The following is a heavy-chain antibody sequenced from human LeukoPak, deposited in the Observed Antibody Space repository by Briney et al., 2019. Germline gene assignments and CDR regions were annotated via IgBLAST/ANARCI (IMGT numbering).Heavy chain of an antibody. J-gene: IGHJ4*02. V-gene: IGHV3-20*04. D-gene: IGHD3-16*01. CDR2: IRGDAGST. CDR1: GFTFDAFG. CDR3: ARVWAWGSGNYFDN. Sequence: GGSLRLSCAATGFTFDAFGMTWVRHAPGKGLEWVSAIRGDAGSTGYADSVKGRFTISRDNAKNSLYLQMNSLRVEDTALYYCARVWAWGSGNYFDNWGQGTLVTVSS.